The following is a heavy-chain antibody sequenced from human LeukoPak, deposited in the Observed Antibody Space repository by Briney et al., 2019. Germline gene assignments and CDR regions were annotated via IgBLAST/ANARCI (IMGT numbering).Heavy chain of an antibody. V-gene: IGHV3-48*03. Sequence: GGSLRLSCAASGFTFSSYEMNWVRQAPGKGLEWVSYISSSGCTIYYADSVKGRFTISRDNAKNSLYLQMNSLRAEDTAVYYCAAEPNAYGEYFDYWGQGTLVTVSS. D-gene: IGHD1-14*01. J-gene: IGHJ4*02. CDR2: ISSSGCTI. CDR1: GFTFSSYE. CDR3: AAEPNAYGEYFDY.